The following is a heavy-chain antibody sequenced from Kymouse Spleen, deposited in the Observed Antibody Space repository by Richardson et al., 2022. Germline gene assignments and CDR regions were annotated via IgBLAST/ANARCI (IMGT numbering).Heavy chain of an antibody. CDR2: IWYDGSNK. V-gene: IGHV3-33*01. J-gene: IGHJ5*02. Sequence: QVQLVESGGGVVQPGRSLRLSCAASGFTFSSYGMHWVRQAPGKGLEWVAVIWYDGSNKYYADSVKGRFTISRDNSKNTLYLQMNSLRAEDTAVYYCAR*GYSSSWPTGSTPGAREPWSPSPQ. CDR3: AR*GYSSSWPTGSTP. D-gene: IGHD6-13*01. CDR1: GFTFSSYG.